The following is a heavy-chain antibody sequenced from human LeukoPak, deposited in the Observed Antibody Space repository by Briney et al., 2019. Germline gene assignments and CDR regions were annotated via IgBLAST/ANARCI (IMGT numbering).Heavy chain of an antibody. J-gene: IGHJ4*02. Sequence: ASVKVSCKASGCTFTGYYMHWVRQAPGQGLEWMGWINPNSGGTNYAQKFQGRVTMTRDTSISTAYMELSRLRSDDTAVYYCARAYSYGANPFDYWGQGTLVTVSS. CDR1: GCTFTGYY. D-gene: IGHD5-18*01. V-gene: IGHV1-2*02. CDR2: INPNSGGT. CDR3: ARAYSYGANPFDY.